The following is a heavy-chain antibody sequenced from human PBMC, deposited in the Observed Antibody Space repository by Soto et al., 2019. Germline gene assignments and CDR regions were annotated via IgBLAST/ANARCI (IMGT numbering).Heavy chain of an antibody. V-gene: IGHV3-66*01. CDR3: ARYYDILTGYFRPRNAFDI. D-gene: IGHD3-9*01. CDR2: IYSGGST. J-gene: IGHJ3*02. CDR1: GFTVSSNY. Sequence: GGSLRLSCAASGFTVSSNYMSWVRQAPGKGLEWVSVIYSGGSTYYADSVKGRFTISRDNSKNTLYLQMNSLRAEDTAVYYCARYYDILTGYFRPRNAFDIWGQGTMVTVSS.